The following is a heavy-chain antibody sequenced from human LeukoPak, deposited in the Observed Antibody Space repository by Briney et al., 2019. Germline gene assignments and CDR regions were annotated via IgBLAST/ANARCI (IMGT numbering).Heavy chain of an antibody. V-gene: IGHV1-3*03. J-gene: IGHJ5*02. D-gene: IGHD6-19*01. CDR1: GYTFTSYA. Sequence: ASVKVSCKASGYTFTSYAIHWVRQAPGQSLEWMGWINAGNGNTKYSQEFQGRVTITRDTSASTAYMELSSLRSEDMAVYYCARGRYGSGWYVSGDWFDPWGQGTLVTVSS. CDR2: INAGNGNT. CDR3: ARGRYGSGWYVSGDWFDP.